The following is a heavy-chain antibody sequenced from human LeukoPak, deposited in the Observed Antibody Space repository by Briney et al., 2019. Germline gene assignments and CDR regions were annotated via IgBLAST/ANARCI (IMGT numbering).Heavy chain of an antibody. Sequence: GGSLRLSCAASGFTFSSYWMSWLRQAPGKGLEWVSAISGSGGSTYYADSVKGRFTISRDNSKNTLYLQMNSLRAEDTAVYYCAKDKLYCTNGVCYALFDYWGQGTLVTVSS. D-gene: IGHD2-8*01. CDR2: ISGSGGST. CDR3: AKDKLYCTNGVCYALFDY. J-gene: IGHJ4*02. CDR1: GFTFSSYW. V-gene: IGHV3-23*01.